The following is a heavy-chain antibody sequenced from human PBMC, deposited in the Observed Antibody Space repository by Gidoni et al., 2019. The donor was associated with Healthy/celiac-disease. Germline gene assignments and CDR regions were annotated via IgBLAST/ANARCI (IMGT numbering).Heavy chain of an antibody. D-gene: IGHD2-15*01. CDR3: AKGGGYCSGGSCYPGYYYYYYMDV. J-gene: IGHJ6*03. CDR2: ISGSGGST. V-gene: IGHV3-23*01. Sequence: EVQLLESGGGLVQPGGSLRLSCAASGFTFSSYAMSWFRPAPGKGLEWVSAISGSGGSTYYADSVKGRFTISRDNSKNTLYLQMNSLRAEDTAVYYCAKGGGYCSGGSCYPGYYYYYYMDVWGKGTTVTVSS. CDR1: GFTFSSYA.